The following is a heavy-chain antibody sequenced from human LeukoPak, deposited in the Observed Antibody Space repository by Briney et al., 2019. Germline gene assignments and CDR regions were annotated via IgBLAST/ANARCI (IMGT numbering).Heavy chain of an antibody. CDR3: AKKTLYYDSKD. CDR1: EFTLSSFS. D-gene: IGHD3-22*01. CDR2: INYKGGPT. J-gene: IGHJ4*02. V-gene: IGHV3-64*02. Sequence: PGGSLRLSCAASEFTLSSFSMHWVRQSPGRGLEYVSAINYKGGPTYYADSVKGRFTISRDNSKNTLYLQVNSLRAEDTAVYYCAKKTLYYDSKDWGQGTLVTVSS.